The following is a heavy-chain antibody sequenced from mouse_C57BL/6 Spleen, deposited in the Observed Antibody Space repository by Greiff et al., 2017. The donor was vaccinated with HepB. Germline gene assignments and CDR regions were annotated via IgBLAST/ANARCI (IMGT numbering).Heavy chain of an antibody. CDR1: GFNIKDDY. D-gene: IGHD1-1*01. Sequence: VQLQQSGAELVRPGASVKLSCTASGFNIKDDYMHWVKQRPEQGLEWIGWIDPENGDTEYASKFQGKATITADTSSNTAYLQLSSRTSEDTAVYYCTTCGYGSSFDYWGQGTTLTVSS. CDR3: TTCGYGSSFDY. V-gene: IGHV14-4*01. J-gene: IGHJ2*01. CDR2: IDPENGDT.